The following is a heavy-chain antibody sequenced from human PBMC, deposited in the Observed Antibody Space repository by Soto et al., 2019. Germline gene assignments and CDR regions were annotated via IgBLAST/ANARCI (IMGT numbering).Heavy chain of an antibody. V-gene: IGHV3-73*02. J-gene: IGHJ6*02. CDR3: TNPQVYYGMDV. CDR1: GFTFSGSA. CDR2: IRSKANNYAT. Sequence: EVQLVESGGGLVQPGGSLKLSGAASGFTFSGSAVHWVRQASGKGLEWVGRIRSKANNYATAYAASVQGRFTIFRDDLKNTAYLQMKSLKTEDKAVYYCTNPQVYYGMDVWGQGTTVTVSS.